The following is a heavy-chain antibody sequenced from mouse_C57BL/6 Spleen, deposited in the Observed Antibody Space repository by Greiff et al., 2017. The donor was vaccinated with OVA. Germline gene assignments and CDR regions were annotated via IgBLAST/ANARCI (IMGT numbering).Heavy chain of an antibody. CDR1: GYTFTDYN. CDR2: INPNNGGT. CDR3: ARTDYYGSKSLFDY. J-gene: IGHJ2*01. V-gene: IGHV1-18*01. Sequence: EVKLMESGPELVKPGASVKIPCKASGYTFTDYNMDWVKQSHGKSLEWIGDINPNNGGTIYNQKFKGKATLTVDKSSSTAYMELRSLTSEDTAVYYCARTDYYGSKSLFDYWGQGTTLTVSS. D-gene: IGHD1-1*01.